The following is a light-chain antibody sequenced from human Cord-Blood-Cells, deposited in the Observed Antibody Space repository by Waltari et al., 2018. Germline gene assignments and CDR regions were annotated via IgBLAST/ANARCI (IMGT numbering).Light chain of an antibody. CDR2: DVS. Sequence: QSALTQPASVSGSPGQSITLSCTGTSSHVGGYNYVSWYQQHPGKAPKLMIYDVSNRPSGVSNRFSGSKSGNTASLTISGLQAEDEADYYCSSYTSSSTGVFGTGTKVTVL. CDR3: SSYTSSSTGV. J-gene: IGLJ1*01. CDR1: SSHVGGYNY. V-gene: IGLV2-14*03.